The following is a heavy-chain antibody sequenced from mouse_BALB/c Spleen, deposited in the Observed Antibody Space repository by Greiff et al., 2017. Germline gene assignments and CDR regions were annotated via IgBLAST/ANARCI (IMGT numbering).Heavy chain of an antibody. CDR1: GFTFSSYT. CDR3: ARHEGS. V-gene: IGHV5-12-2*01. Sequence: EVQGVESGGGLVQPGGSLKLSCAASGFTFSSYTMSWVRQTPEKRLEWVAYISNGGGSTYYPDTVKGRFTISRDNAKNTLYLQMSSLKSEDTAMYYCARHEGSWGQGTLVTVSA. J-gene: IGHJ3*01. CDR2: ISNGGGST.